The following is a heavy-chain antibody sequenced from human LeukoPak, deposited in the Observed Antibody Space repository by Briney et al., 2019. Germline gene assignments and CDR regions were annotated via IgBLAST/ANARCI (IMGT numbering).Heavy chain of an antibody. Sequence: GGSLRLSCAVSGITLSNYGMSWVRQAPGKGLEWVAGISDSGGRTNYADSVKGRFTISRDNPKNAIYLQMNSLRAEDTAVYFCAKRGVVIRVILVGFHKEAYYFDSWGQGALVTVSS. CDR3: AKRGVVIRVILVGFHKEAYYFDS. V-gene: IGHV3-23*01. CDR2: ISDSGGRT. CDR1: GITLSNYG. J-gene: IGHJ4*02. D-gene: IGHD3-22*01.